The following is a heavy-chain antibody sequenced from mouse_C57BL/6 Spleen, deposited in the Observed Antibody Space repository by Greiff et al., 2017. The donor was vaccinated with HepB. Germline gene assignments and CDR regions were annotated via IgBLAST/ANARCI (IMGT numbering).Heavy chain of an antibody. CDR2: IYPSDSET. V-gene: IGHV1-61*01. CDR1: GYTFTSYW. Sequence: QVQLQQPGAELVRPGSSVKLSCKASGYTFTSYWMDWVKQRPGQGLEWIGNIYPSDSETHYNQKFKDKATLTVDKSSSTAYMQLSSLTSEDSAVYYCARKGTTVVDWYFDVWGTGTTVTVSS. J-gene: IGHJ1*03. CDR3: ARKGTTVVDWYFDV. D-gene: IGHD1-1*01.